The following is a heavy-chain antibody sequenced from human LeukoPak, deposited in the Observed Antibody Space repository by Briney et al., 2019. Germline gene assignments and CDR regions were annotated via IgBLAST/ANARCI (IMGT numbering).Heavy chain of an antibody. CDR1: GGSISSYY. Sequence: SETLSLTCTVSGGSISSYYWSWIRQPAGKGLEWIGRIYTSGSTNYNPSLKSRVTISVDTSKNQFSLKLSSVTAADTAVYYCARVDYVWGSYRPYYFDYWGQGTLVTVSS. J-gene: IGHJ4*02. CDR2: IYTSGST. CDR3: ARVDYVWGSYRPYYFDY. D-gene: IGHD3-16*02. V-gene: IGHV4-4*07.